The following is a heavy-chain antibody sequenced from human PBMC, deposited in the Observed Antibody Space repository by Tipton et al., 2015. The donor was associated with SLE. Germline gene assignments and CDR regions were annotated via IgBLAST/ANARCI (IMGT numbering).Heavy chain of an antibody. J-gene: IGHJ4*02. D-gene: IGHD3-3*02. CDR2: ISGSGGST. CDR3: AKDRVAYLTADY. CDR1: GFTFSSYA. V-gene: IGHV3-23*01. Sequence: SLRLSCAASGFTFSSYAMSWVRQAPGKGLEWVSAISGSGGSTYYADSVKGRFTISRDDSKNTLYLQMNSLRAEDTAVYYCAKDRVAYLTADYWGQGTLVTVSS.